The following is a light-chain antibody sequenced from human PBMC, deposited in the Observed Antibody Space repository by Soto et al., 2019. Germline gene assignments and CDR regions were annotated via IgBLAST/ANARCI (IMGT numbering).Light chain of an antibody. CDR3: CSFAGSNSWV. V-gene: IGLV2-14*03. CDR2: GVT. Sequence: QSALTQPASVSGSPGQSITISCSGTTNDVGGYNYVSWYQQHPGKAPKLLIYGVTDRPSGVSSRFSGSKSGNTASLTISGLQAEDGADYYCCSFAGSNSWVFGGGTKLTVL. CDR1: TNDVGGYNY. J-gene: IGLJ3*02.